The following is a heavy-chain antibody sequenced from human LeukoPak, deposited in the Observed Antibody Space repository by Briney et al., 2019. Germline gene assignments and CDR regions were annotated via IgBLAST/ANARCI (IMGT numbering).Heavy chain of an antibody. CDR1: GFTFSSYA. Sequence: GGSLRLSCAASGFTFSSYAMSWVRQAPGKGLEWVSAISGSGGSTYYADSVKGRFTISRDNSKNTLYLQMNSLRAEDTAVYYCAKASAYYYDSSGYFSYYFDYWGQGTQVTVSS. J-gene: IGHJ4*02. CDR2: ISGSGGST. V-gene: IGHV3-23*01. CDR3: AKASAYYYDSSGYFSYYFDY. D-gene: IGHD3-22*01.